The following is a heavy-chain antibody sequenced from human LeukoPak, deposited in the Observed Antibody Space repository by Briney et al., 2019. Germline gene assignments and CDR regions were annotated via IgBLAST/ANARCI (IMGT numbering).Heavy chain of an antibody. V-gene: IGHV5-51*01. CDR1: GYTFTSYW. Sequence: GESLKISCTVSGYTFTSYWIAWVRQMPGKGLEWMGILYPGDSDTRYSPSFQSQVTMSADKSISTAYLQWSSLKASDTAMYYCARWSPSLQPYGLDVWGQGTTVTVSS. J-gene: IGHJ6*02. D-gene: IGHD1-1*01. CDR2: LYPGDSDT. CDR3: ARWSPSLQPYGLDV.